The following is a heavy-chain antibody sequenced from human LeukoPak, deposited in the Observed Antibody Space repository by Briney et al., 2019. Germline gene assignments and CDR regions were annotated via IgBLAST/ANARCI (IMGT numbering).Heavy chain of an antibody. V-gene: IGHV4-61*01. CDR1: GGSVSSDSYF. CDR2: IYYSGST. D-gene: IGHD6-19*01. CDR3: ARFGYTSGWYWFDP. J-gene: IGHJ5*02. Sequence: TETLSLTCTVSGGSVSSDSYFWSWIRRPPGKGLEWSGYIYYSGSTTYNPSLKSRVTISVDTSTNQFSLRLSSVTAADTAVYYCARFGYTSGWYWFDPWGQGTLVTVSS.